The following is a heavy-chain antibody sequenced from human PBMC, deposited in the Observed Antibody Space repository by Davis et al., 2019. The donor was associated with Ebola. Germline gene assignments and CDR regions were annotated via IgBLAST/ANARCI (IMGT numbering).Heavy chain of an antibody. D-gene: IGHD6-19*01. Sequence: AASVKVSFKPSRDTFRSYTISWVRQAPGQGLEWMGKIIPMIYITNYAQNSQGRVTITADKSTNTVYMELISLRSEDTAVYYCARDLQTGTGWYSPCDYWGQGTLVTVSS. J-gene: IGHJ4*02. V-gene: IGHV1-69*04. CDR1: RDTFRSYT. CDR2: IIPMIYIT. CDR3: ARDLQTGTGWYSPCDY.